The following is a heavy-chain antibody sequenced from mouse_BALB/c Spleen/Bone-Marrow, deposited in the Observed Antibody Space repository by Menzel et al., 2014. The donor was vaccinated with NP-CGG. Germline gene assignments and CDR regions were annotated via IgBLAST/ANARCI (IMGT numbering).Heavy chain of an antibody. CDR1: GYSFTSYW. Sequence: QVQLKDSGPQLVRPGASVKMSCKASGYSFTSYWMHWVKQRPGQGLEWIGMIDPSDSETRLNQKFKDKATLTVDKSSSTAYMQLSSPTSEDSAIYYCASYVSGPAYFAYWGQGTLVTVSA. CDR3: ASYVSGPAYFAY. J-gene: IGHJ3*01. CDR2: IDPSDSET. D-gene: IGHD1-1*01. V-gene: IGHV1S127*01.